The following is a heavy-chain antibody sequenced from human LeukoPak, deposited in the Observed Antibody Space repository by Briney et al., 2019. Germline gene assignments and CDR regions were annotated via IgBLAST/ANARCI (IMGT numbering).Heavy chain of an antibody. D-gene: IGHD2-21*01. J-gene: IGHJ4*02. V-gene: IGHV3-7*01. Sequence: GGSLRLSCAASGFTFSRSWMGWVRQAPGKGLECVANIKQDGTSRYYVDSVMGRFSISRDNAENSVSLQINSQSAGDTAVCYCARHGDYCFDRWGAGTRVSVSS. CDR3: ARHGDYCFDR. CDR1: GFTFSRSW. CDR2: IKQDGTSR.